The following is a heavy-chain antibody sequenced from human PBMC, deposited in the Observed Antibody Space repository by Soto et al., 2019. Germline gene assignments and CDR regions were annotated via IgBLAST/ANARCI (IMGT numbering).Heavy chain of an antibody. CDR1: GFTFNNAW. J-gene: IGHJ4*02. Sequence: EVQLVESGGGLVKPGGSLGLSCAVSGFTFNNAWMSWVRRAPGKGLEWVGRIKSKTDGGTTDHAASVKGRFTISRDDSKNTLYLQMDSLKIDDTAMYYCTTSPRAQYWGQGTLVSVSS. CDR2: IKSKTDGGTT. V-gene: IGHV3-15*01. CDR3: TTSPRAQY.